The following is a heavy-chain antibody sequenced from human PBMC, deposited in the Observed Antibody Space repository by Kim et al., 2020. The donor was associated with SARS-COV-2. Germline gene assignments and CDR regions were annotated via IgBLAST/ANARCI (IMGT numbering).Heavy chain of an antibody. V-gene: IGHV1-69*13. Sequence: SVKVSCKASGGTFSSYAISWVRQAPGQGLEWMGGIIPIFGTANYAQKFQGRVTITADESTSTAYMELSSLRSEDTAVYYCARGPFEVVVPAAIDYWGQGTLVTVSS. D-gene: IGHD2-2*01. J-gene: IGHJ4*02. CDR1: GGTFSSYA. CDR2: IIPIFGTA. CDR3: ARGPFEVVVPAAIDY.